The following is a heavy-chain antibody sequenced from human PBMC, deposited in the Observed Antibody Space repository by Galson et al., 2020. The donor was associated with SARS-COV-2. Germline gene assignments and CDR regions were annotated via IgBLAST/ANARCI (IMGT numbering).Heavy chain of an antibody. J-gene: IGHJ3*01. CDR3: ARSAYSSTGTRGEAFDV. Sequence: GESLKISCAASGFTFSNFAMHWVRQAPGKGLEWVAVISTDGNNKYESDSVKGRFTISRDNSNNTLYLQMNSLRPEDTAVYFCARSAYSSTGTRGEAFDVWGQGTLFTVSS. CDR1: GFTFSNFA. V-gene: IGHV3-30*03. D-gene: IGHD2-2*01. CDR2: ISTDGNNK.